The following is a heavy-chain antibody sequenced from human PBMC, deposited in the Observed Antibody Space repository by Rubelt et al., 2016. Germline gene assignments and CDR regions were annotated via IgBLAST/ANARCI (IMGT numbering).Heavy chain of an antibody. J-gene: IGHJ4*02. CDR3: ARHQWLLHPFDY. CDR2: VYSTGSP. D-gene: IGHD6-19*01. CDR1: GGSVTYYY. Sequence: QVQLQESGPGLVKPSETLSLTCTVSGGSVTYYYWSWVRQPPGKGLEWIGNVYSTGSPQYNPSFTGRVTISEDTSKDQVSLRRTSGTSAETAVYWCARHQWLLHPFDYWGQGTLVTVSS. V-gene: IGHV4-59*08.